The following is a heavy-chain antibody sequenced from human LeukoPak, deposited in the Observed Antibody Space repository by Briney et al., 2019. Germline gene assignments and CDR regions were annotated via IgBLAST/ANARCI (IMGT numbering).Heavy chain of an antibody. Sequence: GGSLRLSCAASGFTFSDYYMGWIRQAPGKGLEWVSYISDNGRNIYYADSVKGRFTISRDNAKNSLYLQMNRLRAEDTAIYYCARASEDSRGHYQGFDYWGQGTLVTVSS. CDR2: ISDNGRNI. J-gene: IGHJ4*02. V-gene: IGHV3-11*04. CDR1: GFTFSDYY. CDR3: ARASEDSRGHYQGFDY. D-gene: IGHD3-22*01.